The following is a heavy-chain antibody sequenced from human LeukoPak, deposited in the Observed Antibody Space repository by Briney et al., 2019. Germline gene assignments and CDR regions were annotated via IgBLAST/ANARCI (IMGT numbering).Heavy chain of an antibody. CDR2: ISYDGTNK. J-gene: IGHJ5*02. CDR1: GFTFSSYP. D-gene: IGHD3-22*01. Sequence: PGRSLRLSCAASGFTFSSYPMHWVRQAPGKGLEWVVVISYDGTNKYYADSVKGRFTISRDNSKNTLYLQMNSLRAEDTAVYYCAAKYYHGSSDYTNWFDPWGQGTLVTVSS. CDR3: AAKYYHGSSDYTNWFDP. V-gene: IGHV3-30-3*01.